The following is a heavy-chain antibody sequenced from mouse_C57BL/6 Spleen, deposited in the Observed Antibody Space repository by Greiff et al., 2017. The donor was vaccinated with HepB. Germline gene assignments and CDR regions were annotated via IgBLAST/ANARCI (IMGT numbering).Heavy chain of an antibody. CDR1: GYTFTSYW. CDR2: IHPNSGST. CDR3: ARRDGYDPYYAMEY. Sequence: VQLQQPGAELVKPGASVKLSCKASGYTFTSYWMHWVKQRPGQGLEWIGMIHPNSGSTNYNEKFKSKATLTVDKSSSTAYMQLSSLTSEDSAVYYCARRDGYDPYYAMEYWGQGTSVTVSS. J-gene: IGHJ4*01. D-gene: IGHD2-2*01. V-gene: IGHV1-64*01.